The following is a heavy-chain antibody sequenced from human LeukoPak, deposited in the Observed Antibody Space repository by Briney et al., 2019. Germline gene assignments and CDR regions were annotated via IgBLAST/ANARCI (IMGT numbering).Heavy chain of an antibody. CDR1: GGTFSSYA. D-gene: IGHD3-10*01. Sequence: GASVKVSCKASGGTFSSYAISWVRQATGQGLEWMGRIIPILGIANYAQKFQGRVTITADKSTSTAYMELSSLRSEDTAVYYCARGLRFGELFQDFWGQGTLVTVSS. CDR2: IIPILGIA. CDR3: ARGLRFGELFQDF. V-gene: IGHV1-69*04. J-gene: IGHJ4*02.